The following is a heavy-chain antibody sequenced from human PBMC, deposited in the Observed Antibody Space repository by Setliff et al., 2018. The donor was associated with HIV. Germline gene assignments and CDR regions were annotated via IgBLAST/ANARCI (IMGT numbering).Heavy chain of an antibody. CDR1: GGTSSTHA. Sequence: SVKVSCKAPGGTSSTHAMNWVRQAPGRGLEWMGQFISVLEITDYAQKFQGRVTITADESTSTFYLELSGLRSDDTAVYYCAGPRGDEAFDIWGQGTKVTVSS. CDR2: FISVLEIT. V-gene: IGHV1-69*10. J-gene: IGHJ3*02. D-gene: IGHD3-10*01. CDR3: AGPRGDEAFDI.